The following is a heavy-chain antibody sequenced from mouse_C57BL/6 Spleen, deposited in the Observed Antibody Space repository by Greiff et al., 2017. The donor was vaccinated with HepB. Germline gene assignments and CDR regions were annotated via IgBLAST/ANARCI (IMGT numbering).Heavy chain of an antibody. V-gene: IGHV3-1*01. D-gene: IGHD3-2*02. CDR2: ISYSGST. Sequence: EVKLQESGPGMVKPSQSLSLTCTVTGYSITSGYDWHWIRHFPGNKLEWMGYISYSGSTNYNPSLKSRISITHDTSKNHFFLKLNSVTTEDTATYYCAREGDSSGYAGYFDYWGQGTTLTVSS. J-gene: IGHJ2*01. CDR1: GYSITSGYD. CDR3: AREGDSSGYAGYFDY.